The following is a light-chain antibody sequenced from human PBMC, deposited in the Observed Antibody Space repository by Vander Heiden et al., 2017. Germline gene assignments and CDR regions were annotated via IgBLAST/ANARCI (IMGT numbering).Light chain of an antibody. J-gene: IGLJ2*01. CDR1: NIGAKT. Sequence: SYVLPQPPSVSVASGHTARISCGGDNIGAKTVHWYQQKPGQAPVLVVYDDSDRPSGIPDRFSGSNSGSTATLTISRVEVGDEADYFCQVWDTTADHPGMVFGGGTMLTVL. CDR2: DDS. V-gene: IGLV3-21*02. CDR3: QVWDTTADHPGMV.